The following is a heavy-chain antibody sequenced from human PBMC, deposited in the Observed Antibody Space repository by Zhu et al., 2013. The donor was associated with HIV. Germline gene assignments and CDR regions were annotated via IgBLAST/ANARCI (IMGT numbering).Heavy chain of an antibody. CDR1: GYTFTGYY. J-gene: IGHJ4*02. Sequence: QVQLVQSGAEVKKPGASVKVSCKTSGYTFTGYYIHWFRQAPGQGLEWMGWINPTSGGTNYAQKFQGRVTMTSYTSITTVYMELGSLRSDDTATYYCARTRTLITLDYWGQGTLVTVSS. CDR3: ARTRTLITLDY. CDR2: INPTSGGT. V-gene: IGHV1-2*02. D-gene: IGHD3-16*01.